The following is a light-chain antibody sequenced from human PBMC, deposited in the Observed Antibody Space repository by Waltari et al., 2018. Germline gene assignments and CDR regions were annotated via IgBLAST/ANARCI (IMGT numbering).Light chain of an antibody. V-gene: IGKV1-39*01. J-gene: IGKJ4*01. CDR1: QSISKY. CDR2: AAS. Sequence: DIQMTQSPSSLSASVGDRITITCRESQSISKYLNWYQQKPRKAPKLLIYAASTLQSGVPSRFSGSGSGTDFTLTISSLQPEDLGTYYCQETYIAPLTFGGGTKVEIK. CDR3: QETYIAPLT.